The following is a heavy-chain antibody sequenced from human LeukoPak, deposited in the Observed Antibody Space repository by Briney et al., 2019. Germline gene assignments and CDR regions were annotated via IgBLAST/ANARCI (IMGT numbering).Heavy chain of an antibody. V-gene: IGHV3-30*18. CDR3: AKVWGYLPDYYYYGMDV. D-gene: IGHD5-12*01. CDR1: GFTFSSYG. J-gene: IGHJ6*02. Sequence: PGGSLRLSCAASGFTFSSYGMHWVRQAPGKGLEWVAVISYDGSNKYYADSVKGRFTISRDNSKNTLYLQMNSLRAEDTAVYYCAKVWGYLPDYYYYGMDVWGQGTTVTVSS. CDR2: ISYDGSNK.